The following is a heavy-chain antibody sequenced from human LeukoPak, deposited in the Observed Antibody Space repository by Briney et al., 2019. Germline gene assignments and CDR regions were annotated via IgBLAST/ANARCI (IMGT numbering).Heavy chain of an antibody. V-gene: IGHV4-39*01. D-gene: IGHD3-10*01. J-gene: IGHJ4*02. CDR3: ARHYPWFGELLGYFDY. Sequence: SETLSLTRTVSGGSISSSSYYWGWIRQPPGKGLEWIGSIYYSGSTYYNPSLKSRVTISVDTSKNQFSLKLSSVTAADTAVYYCARHYPWFGELLGYFDYWGQGTLVTVSS. CDR1: GGSISSSSYY. CDR2: IYYSGST.